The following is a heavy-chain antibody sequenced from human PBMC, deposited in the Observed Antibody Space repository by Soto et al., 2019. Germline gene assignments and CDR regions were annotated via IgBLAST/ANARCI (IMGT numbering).Heavy chain of an antibody. Sequence: GGSLRLSCAASGFTFSSYGMHWVRQAPGKGLEWVAVISYDGSNKYYADSVKGRFTISRDNSKNTLYLQMNSLRAEDTAVYYCAKDRHSGWLYYYYYYGMDVWDQGTTVTVSS. V-gene: IGHV3-30*18. CDR3: AKDRHSGWLYYYYYYGMDV. CDR2: ISYDGSNK. CDR1: GFTFSSYG. J-gene: IGHJ6*02. D-gene: IGHD6-19*01.